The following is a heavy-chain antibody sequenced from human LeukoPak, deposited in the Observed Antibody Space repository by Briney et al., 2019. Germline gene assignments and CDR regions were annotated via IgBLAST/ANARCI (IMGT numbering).Heavy chain of an antibody. CDR1: GFSFSDFG. V-gene: IGHV3-30*02. Sequence: PGGSLRLSCEAPGFSFSDFGMHWVRQAPGKGLEWVAYIRYDGTKKNHADSVKGRFTISRDNSKKTLYLQMNSLGGEDTAVYYCAKDMEDTAMDLVADFDSWGQGTLVTVSS. D-gene: IGHD5-18*01. J-gene: IGHJ4*02. CDR3: AKDMEDTAMDLVADFDS. CDR2: IRYDGTKK.